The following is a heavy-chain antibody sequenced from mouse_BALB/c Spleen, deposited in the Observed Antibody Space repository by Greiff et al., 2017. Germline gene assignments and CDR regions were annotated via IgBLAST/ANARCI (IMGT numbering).Heavy chain of an antibody. D-gene: IGHD1-1*01. Sequence: EVQLQQSGAELVKPGASVKLSCTASGFNIKDTYMHWVKQRPEQGLEWIGRIDPANGNTKYDPKFQGKATITADTSSNTAYLQLSSLTSEDTAVYYCAKEPLYYYGSSYAMDYWGQGTSVTVSS. CDR1: GFNIKDTY. V-gene: IGHV14-3*02. CDR3: AKEPLYYYGSSYAMDY. CDR2: IDPANGNT. J-gene: IGHJ4*01.